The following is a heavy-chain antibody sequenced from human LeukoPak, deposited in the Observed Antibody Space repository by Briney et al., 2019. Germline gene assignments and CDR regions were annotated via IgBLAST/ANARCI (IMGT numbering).Heavy chain of an antibody. J-gene: IGHJ4*02. Sequence: PSGTLSLSCTVSGGSFSSCAYYWFWFCQHPGQVLESSVYIYCSGSTYYNPSLKSRVTISVDTSKNQFSLKLSSVTAADTAVYYCASAYGGKGANLDYWGQGTLVTVSS. CDR1: GGSFSSCAYY. D-gene: IGHD4-23*01. CDR3: ASAYGGKGANLDY. CDR2: IYCSGST. V-gene: IGHV4-31*03.